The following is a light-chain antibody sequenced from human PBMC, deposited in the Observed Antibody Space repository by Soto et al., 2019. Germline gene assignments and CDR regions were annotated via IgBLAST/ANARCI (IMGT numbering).Light chain of an antibody. Sequence: VLTQSPGTLSLSPGEGATLSCRASQRVVSDLAWYLQKPGQPPRLLIYDASIRATGIPDRISGSGSERDFTLTISRLEPEDAAVYYCQQYLNSPQTFGQGTKLEIK. V-gene: IGKV3-20*01. CDR3: QQYLNSPQT. CDR2: DAS. CDR1: QRVVSD. J-gene: IGKJ1*01.